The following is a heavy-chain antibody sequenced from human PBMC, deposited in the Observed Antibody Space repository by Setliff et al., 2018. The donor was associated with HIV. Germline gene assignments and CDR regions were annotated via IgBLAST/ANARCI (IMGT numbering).Heavy chain of an antibody. CDR2: GHHSGHT. CDR3: ARMAPYDSSGYYSFFDY. CDR1: GVSITSHY. D-gene: IGHD3-22*01. Sequence: PSETLSLTCTVSGVSITSHYWNWIRQSPGKGLEWIGFGHHSGHTRQNPSLASRVTISVDMSKNQFSLKLNSLSAADTAVYYCARMAPYDSSGYYSFFDYWGQGTLVTVSS. V-gene: IGHV4-4*09. J-gene: IGHJ4*02.